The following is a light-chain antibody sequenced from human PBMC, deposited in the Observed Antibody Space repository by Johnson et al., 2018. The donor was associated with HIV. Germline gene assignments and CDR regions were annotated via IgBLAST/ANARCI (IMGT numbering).Light chain of an antibody. J-gene: IGLJ1*01. CDR3: GTWDSSLSAGV. Sequence: QSVLTQPPSVSAAPGQKVTISCSGSSSNIGNNYVSWYQQLPGTAPKLLIYENNKRPSGIPDRFSGSKSGSSATLGITGLQTGAEADYYCGTWDSSLSAGVFGTRTKVTVL. V-gene: IGLV1-51*02. CDR2: ENN. CDR1: SSNIGNNY.